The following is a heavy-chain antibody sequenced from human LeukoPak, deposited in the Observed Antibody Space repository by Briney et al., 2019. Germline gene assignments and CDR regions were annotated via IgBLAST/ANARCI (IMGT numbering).Heavy chain of an antibody. J-gene: IGHJ6*03. CDR3: AGGYKYAYYNYYYMDV. CDR2: IYHSGST. CDR1: GYSISSGYY. Sequence: PSETLSLTCTVSGYSISSGYYWGWIRQPPGKGLEWIGSIYHSGSTYYNPSLKSRVTISVDTSKSQFSLKLSSVTAADTAVYYCAGGYKYAYYNYYYMDVWGKGTTVTVSS. V-gene: IGHV4-38-2*02. D-gene: IGHD5-24*01.